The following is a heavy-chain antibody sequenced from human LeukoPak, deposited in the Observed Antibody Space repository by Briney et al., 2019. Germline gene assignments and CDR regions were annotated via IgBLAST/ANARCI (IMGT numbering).Heavy chain of an antibody. CDR3: ARGEGPNWFVDY. D-gene: IGHD7-27*01. CDR1: GYTFTGYY. CDR2: INPNSGGT. V-gene: IGHV1-2*02. Sequence: ASVKVSCKASGYTFTGYYMHWVRQAPGQGLEWMGWINPNSGGTNYAQKFQGRVTMTRDTSISTAYMELSRLRSDDTVVYYCARGEGPNWFVDYWGQGTLVTVSS. J-gene: IGHJ4*02.